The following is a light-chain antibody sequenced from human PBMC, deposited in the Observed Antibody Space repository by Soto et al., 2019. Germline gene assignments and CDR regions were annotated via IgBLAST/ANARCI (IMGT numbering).Light chain of an antibody. V-gene: IGKV4-1*01. J-gene: IGKJ1*01. CDR3: QQYYSSLPT. CDR1: QSVLFSSNNKNH. CDR2: WAS. Sequence: DIQMTQSPDSLAVSLGERATINCKSSQSVLFSSNNKNHLAWYQQKPGQPPKLLIYWASTRESGVPDRFSGSGSGTDFTLTISSLQTEDVAVYYCQQYYSSLPTFGQGTKVEIK.